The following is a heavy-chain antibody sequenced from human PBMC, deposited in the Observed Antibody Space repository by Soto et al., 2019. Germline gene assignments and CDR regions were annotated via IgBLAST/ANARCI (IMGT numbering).Heavy chain of an antibody. CDR1: GGTFSSYT. Sequence: QVQLVQSGAEVKKPGSSVKVSCKASGGTFSSYTISWVRQAPGQGLEWMGRIIPILGIANYAQKFQGRVTITADKSTSTAYMELSSLRSEDTAVYYCARIPAAMMGDYLDYWGQGTLVTVSS. J-gene: IGHJ4*02. V-gene: IGHV1-69*02. CDR2: IIPILGIA. D-gene: IGHD2-2*01. CDR3: ARIPAAMMGDYLDY.